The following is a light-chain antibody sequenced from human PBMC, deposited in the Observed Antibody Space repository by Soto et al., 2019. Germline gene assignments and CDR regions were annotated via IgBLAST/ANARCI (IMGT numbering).Light chain of an antibody. J-gene: IGKJ4*01. CDR1: QTIGTY. V-gene: IGKV1-6*02. CDR2: DAS. CDR3: LQDYNYPLT. Sequence: IEVTQSPSSLAASLGDRVTITCRASQTIGTYVNWYRQKSGAPPELLIYDASTLPSGVPSRFRGSGSGTDFTLPISRLQPEDFATYYCLQDYNYPLTFGGGTKVDIK.